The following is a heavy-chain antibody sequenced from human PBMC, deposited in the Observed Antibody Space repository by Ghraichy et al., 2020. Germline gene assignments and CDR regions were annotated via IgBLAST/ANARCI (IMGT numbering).Heavy chain of an antibody. J-gene: IGHJ6*02. CDR1: GFTFSSYS. D-gene: IGHD3-10*01. Sequence: LSLTCAASGFTFSSYSMNWVRQAPGKGLEWVSYISSSSSTIYYADSVKGRFTISRDNAKNSLYLQMNSLRDEDTAVYYCARGLLWFGELRGPMDVWGQGTTVTVSS. CDR2: ISSSSSTI. CDR3: ARGLLWFGELRGPMDV. V-gene: IGHV3-48*02.